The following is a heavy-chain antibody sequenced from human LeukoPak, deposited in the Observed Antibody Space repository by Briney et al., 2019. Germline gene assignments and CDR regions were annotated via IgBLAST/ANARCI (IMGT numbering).Heavy chain of an antibody. CDR3: ARTYCSGGSCRQIYYYYMDV. Sequence: GGSLRLSCAASGFTFSSYSMNWVRQAPGKGLEWVSYISSSSSTIYYADSVKGRFTISRDNAKNSLYLQMNSLRAEDTAVYYCARTYCSGGSCRQIYYYYMDVWGKGTTVTVSS. V-gene: IGHV3-48*01. J-gene: IGHJ6*03. CDR1: GFTFSSYS. D-gene: IGHD2-15*01. CDR2: ISSSSSTI.